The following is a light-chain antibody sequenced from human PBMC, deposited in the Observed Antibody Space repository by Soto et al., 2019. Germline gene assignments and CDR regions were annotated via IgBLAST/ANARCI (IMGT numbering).Light chain of an antibody. J-gene: IGKJ1*01. Sequence: ILLTQSPSTLPASVGDRVTLTCRASQSISNWLAWYQQKPGTAPKLLIYHASILETAVPSRFSGNGSGTEFTLTSSSLQPGDFATYYCQQYCSCSFGQGSRVEIK. V-gene: IGKV1-5*01. CDR1: QSISNW. CDR3: QQYCSCS. CDR2: HAS.